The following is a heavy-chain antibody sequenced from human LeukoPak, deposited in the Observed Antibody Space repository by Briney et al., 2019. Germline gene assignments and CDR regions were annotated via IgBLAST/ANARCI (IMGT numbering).Heavy chain of an antibody. V-gene: IGHV3-64D*06. CDR1: GFTFSSYA. Sequence: GGSLRLSCSASGFTFSSYAMHWVRQAPGKGLEYVSDISSNGGSTYYADSVKGRFTISRDNSKNTLYLQMSSLRAEDTAVYYCVKGGYSGYSDYWGQGTLVTVSS. CDR3: VKGGYSGYSDY. CDR2: ISSNGGST. D-gene: IGHD5-12*01. J-gene: IGHJ4*02.